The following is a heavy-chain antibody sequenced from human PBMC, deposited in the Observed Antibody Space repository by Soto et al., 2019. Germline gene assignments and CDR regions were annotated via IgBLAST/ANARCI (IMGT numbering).Heavy chain of an antibody. J-gene: IGHJ4*02. Sequence: QVQLVESGGGVVQPGGSLRLSCAASGFTFSSYTMHWVRQAPGKGLEWLAVITSDGNIRLYADSVKGRFSISRDTAKDTLYLQMSSLRPEDTAVYYCARALIPYCSRNSCRYFDYWGQGTLVTVSS. CDR1: GFTFSSYT. CDR2: ITSDGNIR. V-gene: IGHV3-30-3*01. CDR3: ARALIPYCSRNSCRYFDY. D-gene: IGHD2-8*01.